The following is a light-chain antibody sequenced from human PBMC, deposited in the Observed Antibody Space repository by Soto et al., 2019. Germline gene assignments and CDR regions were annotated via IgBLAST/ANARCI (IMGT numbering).Light chain of an antibody. CDR3: KKSSPTPPT. CDR1: ESITHY. J-gene: IGKJ1*01. V-gene: IGKV1-39*01. Sequence: IKMTPSPSSLSAYVGDRVTITCRASESITHYLHWDQQKPGKAPKVLIYRASKLKSGVPSRFTGIVSGTNCTITIRGLQTTDYATYYSKKSSPTPPTFSHGTKVEI. CDR2: RAS.